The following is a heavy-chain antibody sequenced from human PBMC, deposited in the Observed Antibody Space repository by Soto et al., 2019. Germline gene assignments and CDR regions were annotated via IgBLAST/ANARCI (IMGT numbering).Heavy chain of an antibody. CDR1: GGTFSSYT. V-gene: IGHV1-69*02. CDR3: ARTSGYSSGWLDY. Sequence: QVQLVQSGAEVKKPGSSVKVSCKASGGTFSSYTISWVRQAPGQGLEWMGRIIPILGIANYAQKFQGRVTITADKSTSTAYMELSSLRSEDTAVYYCARTSGYSSGWLDYWGQGTLVTVSS. CDR2: IIPILGIA. J-gene: IGHJ4*02. D-gene: IGHD6-19*01.